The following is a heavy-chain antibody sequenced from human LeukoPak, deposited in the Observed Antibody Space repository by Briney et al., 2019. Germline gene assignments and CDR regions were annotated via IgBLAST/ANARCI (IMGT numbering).Heavy chain of an antibody. J-gene: IGHJ4*02. CDR3: AKDRGSPDRMATNFDY. CDR1: GFTFSSYA. CDR2: ISGSGGST. V-gene: IGHV3-23*01. Sequence: HPGGSLRLSCAASGFTFSSYAMTWVRQAPGKGLEWVSAISGSGGSTYYADSVKGRFTISRDNSKNTLYLQMYSLRAEDTAVYYCAKDRGSPDRMATNFDYWGQGTLVTVSS. D-gene: IGHD5-24*01.